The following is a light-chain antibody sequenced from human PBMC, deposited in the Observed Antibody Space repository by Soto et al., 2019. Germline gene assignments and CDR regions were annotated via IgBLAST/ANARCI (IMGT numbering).Light chain of an antibody. CDR3: QQSTAWPLT. J-gene: IGKJ1*01. CDR1: QNVYSN. Sequence: EIVMTQSPATLSVSPGERATLSCRASQNVYSNVAGYQQRPGQPPRILIYRASTRAIGIPVRFSGSGSGTEFTLTISSLQSEDFAIYYCQQSTAWPLTFGQGTEVEIK. CDR2: RAS. V-gene: IGKV3D-15*01.